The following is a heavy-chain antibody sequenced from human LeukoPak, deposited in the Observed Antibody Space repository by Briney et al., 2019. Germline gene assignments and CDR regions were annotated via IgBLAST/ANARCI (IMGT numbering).Heavy chain of an antibody. Sequence: ASVKVSCKASGYTFTGYYMHWVRQAPGQGLEWMGRISAYNGNTNYAQKVQDRVTMTTDTSTSTAYMEIRNLTSDDTAVYYCARDSADCSGGTCYSAEYFQHWGQGTLLTVSS. CDR3: ARDSADCSGGTCYSAEYFQH. CDR1: GYTFTGYY. J-gene: IGHJ1*01. D-gene: IGHD2-15*01. CDR2: ISAYNGNT. V-gene: IGHV1-18*04.